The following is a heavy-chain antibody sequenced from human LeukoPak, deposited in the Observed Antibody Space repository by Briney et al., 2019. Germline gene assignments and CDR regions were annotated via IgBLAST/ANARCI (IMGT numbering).Heavy chain of an antibody. CDR2: VYDIGST. V-gene: IGHV4-59*01. D-gene: IGHD3-16*01. Sequence: SETLSLTCTVSGGSINGYYWSWIRQTPGKGLEWIGYVYDIGSTKYNPSLKSRVTISVDTSKNQFSLRLSSVTAADTAVYYCARGGVLKSVDYWGQGTLVAVSS. CDR3: ARGGVLKSVDY. CDR1: GGSINGYY. J-gene: IGHJ4*02.